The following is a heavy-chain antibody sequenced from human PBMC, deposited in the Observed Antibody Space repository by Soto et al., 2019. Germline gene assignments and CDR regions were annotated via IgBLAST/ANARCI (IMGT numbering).Heavy chain of an antibody. CDR1: GFTFSSYA. CDR2: ISGSGGST. Sequence: GGSLRLSCAASGFTFSSYAMSWVRQAPGKGLEWVSAISGSGGSTYYADSVKGRFTISRDNSKNTLYLQMNSLRAEDTAVYYCEKDLGGEYDLYGMDVWGQGTTVTVYS. J-gene: IGHJ6*02. V-gene: IGHV3-23*01. CDR3: EKDLGGEYDLYGMDV. D-gene: IGHD3-10*01.